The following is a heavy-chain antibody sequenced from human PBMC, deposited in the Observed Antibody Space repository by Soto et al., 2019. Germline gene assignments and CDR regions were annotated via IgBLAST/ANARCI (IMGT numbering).Heavy chain of an antibody. CDR3: ARGHYGMDV. V-gene: IGHV3-11*01. CDR1: GFTFSDHY. J-gene: IGHJ6*02. Sequence: PGGSLRLSCAASGFTFSDHYMSWIRQTPEEGLEWVSYISTRGSDIYYADSVKGRFTISRDGAKNSLHLQMNSLRAEDTAVYYCARGHYGMDVWGQGTTVTVSS. CDR2: ISTRGSDI.